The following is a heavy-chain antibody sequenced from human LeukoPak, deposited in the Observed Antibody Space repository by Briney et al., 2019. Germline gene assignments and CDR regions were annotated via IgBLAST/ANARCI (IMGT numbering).Heavy chain of an antibody. CDR3: AKGRVIVVKDAFDI. V-gene: IGHV3-30-3*01. Sequence: PGGSLRLSCAASGFTFSSYAMHWVRQAPGKGLEGVAVISYDGSNKYYADSVKGRFTISRDNSKNTLYLQMNSLRAEDTALYYCAKGRVIVVKDAFDIWGQGTMVTVSS. CDR2: ISYDGSNK. D-gene: IGHD3-22*01. J-gene: IGHJ3*02. CDR1: GFTFSSYA.